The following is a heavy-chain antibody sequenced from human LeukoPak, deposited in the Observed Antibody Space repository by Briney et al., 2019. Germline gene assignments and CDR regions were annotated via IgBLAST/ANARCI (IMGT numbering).Heavy chain of an antibody. CDR3: AKDQGWESPHSLDS. CDR1: GFTFSSSA. J-gene: IGHJ4*02. V-gene: IGHV3-23*01. Sequence: PGGSLRLSCAASGFTFSSSAMSWVRQVPGKGLEWVSGISASGGSTYYADSVRGRFTISRDNSKNTLYVQMNSLRDEDTAVYYCAKDQGWESPHSLDSGGQGTLVTVSS. D-gene: IGHD1-26*01. CDR2: ISASGGST.